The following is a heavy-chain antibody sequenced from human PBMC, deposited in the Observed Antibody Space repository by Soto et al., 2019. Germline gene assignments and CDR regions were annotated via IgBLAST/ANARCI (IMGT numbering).Heavy chain of an antibody. CDR1: GFTFSSYA. D-gene: IGHD6-13*01. J-gene: IGHJ4*02. CDR3: AKEKVIAAAGLYYFDY. V-gene: IGHV3-23*01. Sequence: PGGSLRLSCAASGFTFSSYAMSWVRQAPGKGLEWVSAISGSGGSTYYADSVKGRFTISRDNSKNTLYLQMNSLRAEDTAVYYCAKEKVIAAAGLYYFDYWGQGTLVTVSS. CDR2: ISGSGGST.